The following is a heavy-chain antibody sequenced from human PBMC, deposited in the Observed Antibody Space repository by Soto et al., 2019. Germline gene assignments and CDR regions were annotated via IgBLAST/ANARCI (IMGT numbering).Heavy chain of an antibody. Sequence: PSETLSLTCAVSGGSVSNNYWWSWVRQSPGKGLEWIGEIYHSGSSNYNPSLRGRVTISVDKSKNQFSLRLSSVTAADTAVYYCATGNDFWNGEYYFGMDVWGQGTTVTVSS. V-gene: IGHV4-4*02. CDR1: GGSVSNNYW. D-gene: IGHD3-3*01. J-gene: IGHJ6*02. CDR2: IYHSGSS. CDR3: ATGNDFWNGEYYFGMDV.